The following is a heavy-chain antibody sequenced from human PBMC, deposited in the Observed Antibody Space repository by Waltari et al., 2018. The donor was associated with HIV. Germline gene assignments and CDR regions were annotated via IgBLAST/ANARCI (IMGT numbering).Heavy chain of an antibody. V-gene: IGHV4-34*12. Sequence: QVQLQQWGAGLLKPSETLSLTCAVYGGSFSGYYWTWIRQPPGKGLEWIGEIIHTGNTNYNPSLKMRVTISVDTSKNQFSLKLSSMTAADTAVYYCASLFQGEQQLVPEDSPHHYYNGMDVWGQGTTVTVSS. J-gene: IGHJ6*02. D-gene: IGHD6-13*01. CDR1: GGSFSGYY. CDR2: IIHTGNT. CDR3: ASLFQGEQQLVPEDSPHHYYNGMDV.